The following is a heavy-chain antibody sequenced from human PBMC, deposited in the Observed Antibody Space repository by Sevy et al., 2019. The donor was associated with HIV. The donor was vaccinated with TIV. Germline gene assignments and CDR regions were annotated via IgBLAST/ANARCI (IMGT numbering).Heavy chain of an antibody. V-gene: IGHV1-24*01. CDR2: FDPEDGQT. D-gene: IGHD3-22*01. CDR3: ATTKDYYESSGSPIDY. Sequence: ASVKVSCKVSGSTLTKLSIHWVRQAPGKGLEWMATFDPEDGQTIYAQKFQGRVTMTEDTSTVTGYMEVSSLRSEDTAIYYCATTKDYYESSGSPIDYWGQGTLVTVSS. J-gene: IGHJ4*02. CDR1: GSTLTKLS.